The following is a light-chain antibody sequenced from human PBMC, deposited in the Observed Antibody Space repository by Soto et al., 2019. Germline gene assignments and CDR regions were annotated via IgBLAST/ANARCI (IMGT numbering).Light chain of an antibody. CDR3: ISFTSSSTYV. CDR1: SSDVGSYNR. V-gene: IGLV2-18*02. Sequence: QSALTQPPSVSGSPGQSVAISCTGTSSDVGSYNRVSWYQQSPGTAPKLIIYEVNYRPSGVPDRFSGSKSGNTASLTISGLQAEDEADYYCISFTSSSTYVFGTGTKLTVL. CDR2: EVN. J-gene: IGLJ1*01.